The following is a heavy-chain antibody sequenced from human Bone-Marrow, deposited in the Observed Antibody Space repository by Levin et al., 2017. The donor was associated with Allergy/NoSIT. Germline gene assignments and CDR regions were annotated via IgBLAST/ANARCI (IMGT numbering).Heavy chain of an antibody. Sequence: SQTLSLLCSVSCDSMNSGAHYWSWLRQHPGKGLEWIGYISYTGSAFYNPSLRSRVSIFIDTSDKQFSLKVKSVTAADTAIYYCARSPSMAYFDYWGKGTLVTVSS. D-gene: IGHD5-24*01. V-gene: IGHV4-31*02. CDR2: ISYTGSA. CDR1: CDSMNSGAHY. CDR3: ARSPSMAYFDY. J-gene: IGHJ4*02.